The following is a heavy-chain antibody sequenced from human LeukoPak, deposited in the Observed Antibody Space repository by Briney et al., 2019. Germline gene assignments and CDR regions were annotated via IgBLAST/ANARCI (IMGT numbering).Heavy chain of an antibody. CDR2: MSPDSGKR. D-gene: IGHD6-19*01. CDR3: ARAQHSIEVTDNWFDP. J-gene: IGHJ5*02. V-gene: IGHV1-8*03. Sequence: GASVKVSCEASGYTFTSYDIHWVRQATGQGLEWMGWMSPDSGKRGYAQKFQDRVTITMNTSISTAYMELSSLTSEDTAVYYCARAQHSIEVTDNWFDPWGQGTLVTVSS. CDR1: GYTFTSYD.